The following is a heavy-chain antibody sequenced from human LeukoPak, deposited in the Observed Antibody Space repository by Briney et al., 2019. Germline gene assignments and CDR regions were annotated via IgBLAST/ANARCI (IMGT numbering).Heavy chain of an antibody. V-gene: IGHV1-2*02. CDR1: GYTFTGYY. Sequence: GASVKVSCKASGYTFTGYYMHWVRQAPGQGLEWMGCINPNSGGTNYAQKFQGRVTMTRDTSISTAYTELSRLRSDDTAVYYCARDAEPLRFLEWFPTNYWGQGTLVTVSS. J-gene: IGHJ4*02. D-gene: IGHD3-3*01. CDR3: ARDAEPLRFLEWFPTNY. CDR2: INPNSGGT.